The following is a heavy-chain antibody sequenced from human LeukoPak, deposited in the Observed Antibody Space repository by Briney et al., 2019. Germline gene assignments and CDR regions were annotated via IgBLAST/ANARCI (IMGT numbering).Heavy chain of an antibody. CDR1: GYSFTSYD. Sequence: GASVKVSCKASGYSFTSYDINWVRQATGQGLEWMGWISAYNGNTNYAQKLQGRVTMTTDTSTSTAYMELRSLRSDDTAVYYCAICPRWGPHSRADIWGQGTMVTVSS. J-gene: IGHJ3*02. V-gene: IGHV1-18*01. CDR3: AICPRWGPHSRADI. CDR2: ISAYNGNT. D-gene: IGHD2-2*01.